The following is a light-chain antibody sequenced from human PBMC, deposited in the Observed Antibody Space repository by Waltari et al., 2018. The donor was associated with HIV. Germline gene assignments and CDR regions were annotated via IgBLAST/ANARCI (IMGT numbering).Light chain of an antibody. CDR1: SSDIGGYNY. CDR2: DVS. CDR3: CSYAGSRTWV. V-gene: IGLV2-23*02. J-gene: IGLJ3*02. Sequence: QSALTQPASVSGSPGQSITISCTGTSSDIGGYNYFSWYQQHPGKAPKLMIYDVSNRPSGVSNRFSGSKSGNTASLTISGLQAEDETDYYCCSYAGSRTWVFGGGTKLTVL.